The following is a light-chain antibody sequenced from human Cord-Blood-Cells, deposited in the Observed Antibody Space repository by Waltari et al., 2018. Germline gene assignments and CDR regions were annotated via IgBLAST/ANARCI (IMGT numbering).Light chain of an antibody. J-gene: IGLJ1*01. CDR1: SSDVGCYNY. Sequence: SPGQSITISRTGTSSDVGCYNYVSWYQQHPGKAPKLMIYDVGNRPSGVSNRFSGSKSGNTASLTISGLQAEDEADYYCSSYTSSSTLYVFGTGTKVTVL. V-gene: IGLV2-14*04. CDR2: DVG. CDR3: SSYTSSSTLYV.